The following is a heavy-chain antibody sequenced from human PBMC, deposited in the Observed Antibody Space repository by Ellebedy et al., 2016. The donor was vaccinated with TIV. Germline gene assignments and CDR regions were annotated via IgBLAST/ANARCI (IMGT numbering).Heavy chain of an antibody. Sequence: GGSLRLSXAASGDTFSRECMSWVRQAPGKGLEWVANINQDGSEKYYVDSVKGRFTISRDNAMNSLWLQMNSLRAEDTAVYYCASSILRSSSWGQGTLVTVSS. V-gene: IGHV3-7*01. CDR1: GDTFSREC. CDR2: INQDGSEK. CDR3: ASSILRSSS. D-gene: IGHD4-17*01. J-gene: IGHJ5*02.